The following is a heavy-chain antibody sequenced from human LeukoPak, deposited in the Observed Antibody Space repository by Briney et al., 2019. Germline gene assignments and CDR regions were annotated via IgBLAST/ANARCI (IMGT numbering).Heavy chain of an antibody. Sequence: GESLKTSRKGSGYLLTSYWLGWVRPMPGEGLGWVWINYPGGSYPRYSPCFQGQVTISSDKSISTAYLQWSSLKASDTAMYYCARHNYVDQRNGGGSNSSHTNWFDPWGQGVPVTVSS. CDR1: GYLLTSYW. J-gene: IGHJ5*02. CDR2: NYPGGSYP. V-gene: IGHV5-51*01. CDR3: ARHNYVDQRNGGGSNSSHTNWFDP. D-gene: IGHD4-11*01.